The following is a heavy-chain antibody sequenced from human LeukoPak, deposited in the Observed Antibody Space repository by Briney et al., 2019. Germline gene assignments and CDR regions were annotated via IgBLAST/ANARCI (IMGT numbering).Heavy chain of an antibody. CDR1: GFTFSDYY. CDR3: AKSDDFWSGYYDY. D-gene: IGHD3-3*01. J-gene: IGHJ4*02. CDR2: ISSSGSTI. V-gene: IGHV3-11*01. Sequence: GGSLRLSCAASGFTFSDYYMSWIRQAPGKGLEWVSYISSSGSTIYYADSVKGRFTISRDNAKNSLYLQMNSLRAEDTAVYYCAKSDDFWSGYYDYWGQGTLVTVSS.